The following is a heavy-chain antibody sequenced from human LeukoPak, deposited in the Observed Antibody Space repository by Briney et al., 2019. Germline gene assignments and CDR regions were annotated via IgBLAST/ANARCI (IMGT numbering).Heavy chain of an antibody. CDR3: ASLPDKYYDSSGYYDG. Sequence: ASVKVSCKASGYTFTSYGISWVRQAPGQGLEWMGGIIPIFGTANYAQKFQGRVTITADESTSTAYMELSSLRSEDTAVYYCASLPDKYYDSSGYYDGWGQGTLVTVSS. D-gene: IGHD3-22*01. V-gene: IGHV1-69*13. CDR1: GYTFTSYG. CDR2: IIPIFGTA. J-gene: IGHJ4*02.